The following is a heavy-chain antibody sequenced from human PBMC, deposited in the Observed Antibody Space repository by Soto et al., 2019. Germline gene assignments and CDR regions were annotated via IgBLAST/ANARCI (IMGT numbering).Heavy chain of an antibody. Sequence: PSETLSLTCTASGAALSSGGYFYTWVRQPPGKGLEWLGYIYYSGGTNYNPSLKSRVTISLDKSKSQFSLRLISVTAADTAVYYCTGEKSDDNYFDPWGQGTLVTLSS. CDR3: TGEKSDDNYFDP. J-gene: IGHJ5*02. V-gene: IGHV4-61*08. CDR1: GAALSSGGYF. CDR2: IYYSGGT.